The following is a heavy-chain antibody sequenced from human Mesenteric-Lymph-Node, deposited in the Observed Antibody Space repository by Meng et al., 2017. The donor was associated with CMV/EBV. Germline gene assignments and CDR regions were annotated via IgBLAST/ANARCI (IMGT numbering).Heavy chain of an antibody. CDR1: SGSISSSDSY. CDR3: AREDRLHQILYLDY. D-gene: IGHD2-21*01. J-gene: IGHJ4*02. V-gene: IGHV4-39*01. Sequence: SETLSLTCTVSSGSISSSDSYWVWIRQPPGKGLEWIGSISHSGSTYHRSSLKSRVTISVDTSKNQFSLKLTSVTAADTAVYYCAREDRLHQILYLDYWGQGTLVTVSS. CDR2: ISHSGST.